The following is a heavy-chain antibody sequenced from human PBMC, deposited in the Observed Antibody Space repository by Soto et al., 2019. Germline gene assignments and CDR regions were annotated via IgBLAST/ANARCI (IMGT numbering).Heavy chain of an antibody. V-gene: IGHV3-23*01. D-gene: IGHD2-15*01. CDR1: GFTFSSYA. Sequence: GGSLRLSCAASGFTFSSYAMSWVRQAPGKGLEWVSVISGSGDSTYYADSVKGRFTISRDNSKNTLYLQMNSLRAEDTAVYYCAKDIVVVVAARNAFDIWGQGTMVTVSS. CDR2: ISGSGDST. CDR3: AKDIVVVVAARNAFDI. J-gene: IGHJ3*02.